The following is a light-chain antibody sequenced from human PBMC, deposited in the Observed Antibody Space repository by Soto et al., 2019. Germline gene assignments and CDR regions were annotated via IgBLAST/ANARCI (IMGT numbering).Light chain of an antibody. Sequence: EIVMTQSPATLTVSPGERAILSCRASQSVSSNLAWYQQKPGQAPRLLIYGASSRATAIPARFSASGSATEFTLTITSLQSEDFAVYYCQQYKEWPPKYTFGQGTKLEIK. J-gene: IGKJ2*01. CDR2: GAS. CDR1: QSVSSN. CDR3: QQYKEWPPKYT. V-gene: IGKV3-15*01.